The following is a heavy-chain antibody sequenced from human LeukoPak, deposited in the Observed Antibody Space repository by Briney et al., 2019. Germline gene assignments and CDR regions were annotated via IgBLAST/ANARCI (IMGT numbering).Heavy chain of an antibody. V-gene: IGHV1-18*01. Sequence: ASVKVSCKASGYTFTSYGISWVRQALGQGLEWMGWISAYNGNTNYAQKLQGRVTMTTDTSTSTAYMELRSLRSDDTAVYYCARSQGGYYYDSSGYCHFDYWGQGTLVTVSS. CDR1: GYTFTSYG. CDR2: ISAYNGNT. D-gene: IGHD3-22*01. CDR3: ARSQGGYYYDSSGYCHFDY. J-gene: IGHJ4*02.